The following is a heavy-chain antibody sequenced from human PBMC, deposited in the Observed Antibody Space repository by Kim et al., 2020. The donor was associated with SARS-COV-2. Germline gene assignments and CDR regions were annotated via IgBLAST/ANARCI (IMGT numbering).Heavy chain of an antibody. CDR3: TTVDIVARKYAFDI. Sequence: AAPVKGRFTVSRDDSKNTLYVQMNSLKTEDTAVYYCTTVDIVARKYAFDIWGQGTMVTVSS. J-gene: IGHJ3*02. D-gene: IGHD5-12*01. V-gene: IGHV3-15*01.